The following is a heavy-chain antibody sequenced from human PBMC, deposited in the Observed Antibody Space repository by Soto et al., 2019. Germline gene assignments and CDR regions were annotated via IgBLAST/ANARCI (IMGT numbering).Heavy chain of an antibody. D-gene: IGHD3-3*01. J-gene: IGHJ3*02. CDR2: TYYRGSA. CDR3: TRMNYHCPRGAFDI. Sequence: QVQLQESGPGLVKPSETLSLTCAVSGGSISSRYWCWIRQPPGKGLEWIGYTYYRGSANYNPSLKSLVTISLDTSKHHSSLKPSSGTAAVTAGYYCTRMNYHCPRGAFDIRGKATMVTVSS. CDR1: GGSISSRY. V-gene: IGHV4-59*11.